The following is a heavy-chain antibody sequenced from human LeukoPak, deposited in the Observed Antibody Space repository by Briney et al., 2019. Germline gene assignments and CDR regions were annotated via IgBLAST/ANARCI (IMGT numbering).Heavy chain of an antibody. V-gene: IGHV3-21*01. J-gene: IGHJ5*02. Sequence: GGSLRLSCAASGFTFSSYSMNWVRHAPGEGLEWVSSISSSSSYIYYADSVKGRFTISRDNAKNSLYLQMNSLRAEDTAVYYCARDRGYCTNGVCYKGWFDPWGQGTLVTVSS. CDR1: GFTFSSYS. CDR3: ARDRGYCTNGVCYKGWFDP. CDR2: ISSSSSYI. D-gene: IGHD2-8*01.